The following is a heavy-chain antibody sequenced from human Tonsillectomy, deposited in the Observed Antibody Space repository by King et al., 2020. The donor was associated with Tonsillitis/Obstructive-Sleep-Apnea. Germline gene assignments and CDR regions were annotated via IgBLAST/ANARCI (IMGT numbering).Heavy chain of an antibody. D-gene: IGHD4-17*01. Sequence: VQLQQWGAGLLKPSETLSLTCAVYGGSFSGYYWSWIRQPPGKGLEWIGEINHSGSTNYNTSLKSRVTISVDTSKNQFSLKLSSVTAADTAVYYCARTFYGDYPYYYYYMDVWGKGTTVTVSS. J-gene: IGHJ6*03. V-gene: IGHV4-34*01. CDR3: ARTFYGDYPYYYYYMDV. CDR1: GGSFSGYY. CDR2: INHSGST.